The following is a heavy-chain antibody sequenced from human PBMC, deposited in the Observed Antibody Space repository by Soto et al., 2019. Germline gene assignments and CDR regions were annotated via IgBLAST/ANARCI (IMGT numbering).Heavy chain of an antibody. CDR3: ARQDSSSWAAPFGS. Sequence: TLSLTCTVSGASITSGNYYWGWIRQPPGKGLQWIGSSSYTGNTYFNPSLRSRVTISVDTSNNQFSLRLTSVTASDTAVYYCARQDSSSWAAPFGSWGQGTLLTVSS. V-gene: IGHV4-39*01. CDR2: SSYTGNT. CDR1: GASITSGNYY. J-gene: IGHJ4*02. D-gene: IGHD6-13*01.